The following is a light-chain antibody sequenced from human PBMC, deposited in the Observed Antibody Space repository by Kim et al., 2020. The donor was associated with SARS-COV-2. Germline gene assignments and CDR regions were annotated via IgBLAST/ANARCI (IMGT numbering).Light chain of an antibody. CDR1: QNISNY. CDR2: AAA. CDR3: QQYYKPPRT. J-gene: IGKJ4*02. Sequence: DIQMTQSPSSLSASVGDRVTITCQTSQNISNYLNWYQQKPGKAPKLLIYAAASLQSGVPSRFSGSGSGTDFTLTITSLQPEDFATYYCQQYYKPPRTFGRGTKVDIK. V-gene: IGKV1-39*01.